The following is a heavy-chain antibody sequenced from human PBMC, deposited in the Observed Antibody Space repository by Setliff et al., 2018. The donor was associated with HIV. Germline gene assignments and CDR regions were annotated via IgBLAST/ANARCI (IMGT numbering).Heavy chain of an antibody. Sequence: ASVKVSCKASGDSLSNYVITWVRRAPGQGLEWMGIINPSDGSTTYAQKFQGRVTMTRDTSTSTAYMELSSLRSEDTAVYYCARVNCSSTSCYTGDAFDIWGQGTMVTVSS. CDR1: GDSLSNYV. J-gene: IGHJ3*02. CDR3: ARVNCSSTSCYTGDAFDI. CDR2: INPSDGST. V-gene: IGHV1-46*01. D-gene: IGHD2-2*01.